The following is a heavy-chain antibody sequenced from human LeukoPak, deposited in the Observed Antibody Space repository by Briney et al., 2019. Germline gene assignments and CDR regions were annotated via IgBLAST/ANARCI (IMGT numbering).Heavy chain of an antibody. CDR3: ARGLLSNWFDP. D-gene: IGHD3-3*01. J-gene: IGHJ5*02. CDR2: IYSGGST. CDR1: GFTFSSYA. Sequence: AGGSLRLSCAASGFTFSSYAMSWVRQAPGKGLEWVSVIYSGGSTYYADSVKGRFTISRDNSKNTLYLQMNSLRAEDTAVYYCARGLLSNWFDPWGQGTLVTVSS. V-gene: IGHV3-66*02.